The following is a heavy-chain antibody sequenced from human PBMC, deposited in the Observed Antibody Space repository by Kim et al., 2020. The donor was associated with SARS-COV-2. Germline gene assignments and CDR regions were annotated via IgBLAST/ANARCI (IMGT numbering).Heavy chain of an antibody. CDR1: GFTFSSYA. CDR2: ISYDGSNK. D-gene: IGHD6-13*01. V-gene: IGHV3-30*04. J-gene: IGHJ4*02. Sequence: GGSLRLSCAASGFTFSSYAMHWVRQAPGKGLEWVAVISYDGSNKYYADSVKGRFTISRDNSKNTLYLQMNSLRAEDTAVYYCARGGKGYSSSWYFDYWGQGTLVTVSS. CDR3: ARGGKGYSSSWYFDY.